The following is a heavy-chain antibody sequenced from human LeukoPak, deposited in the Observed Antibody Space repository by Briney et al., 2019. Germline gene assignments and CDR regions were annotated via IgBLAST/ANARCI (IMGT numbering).Heavy chain of an antibody. CDR2: ISSSSSYI. V-gene: IGHV3-21*04. Sequence: PGGSLRLSCAASGFTFSSYSMNWVRQAPGKGLEWVSSISSSSSYIYYADSVKGRFTISRDNAKNSLYLQMNSLRAEDTAVYYCARNYISDYYYYFDYRGQGTLVTVSS. CDR3: ARNYISDYYYYFDY. J-gene: IGHJ4*02. D-gene: IGHD3-3*01. CDR1: GFTFSSYS.